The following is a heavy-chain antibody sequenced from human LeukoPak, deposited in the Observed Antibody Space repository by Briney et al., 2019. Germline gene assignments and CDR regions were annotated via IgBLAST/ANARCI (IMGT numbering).Heavy chain of an antibody. CDR3: EGTYYYDSSDDY. CDR2: VSDSGTST. Sequence: GGSLRLSCAASGFTFRSYAMSWVRQAPGKGLEWVLAVSDSGTSTYYAASVKGRFTISRDNSKNTLYLQMNSLRAEDTAVYYCEGTYYYDSSDDYWGQGTLVTVSS. CDR1: GFTFRSYA. D-gene: IGHD3-22*01. V-gene: IGHV3-23*01. J-gene: IGHJ4*02.